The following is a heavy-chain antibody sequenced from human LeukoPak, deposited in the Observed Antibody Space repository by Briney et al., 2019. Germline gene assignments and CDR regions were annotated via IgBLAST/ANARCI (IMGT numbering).Heavy chain of an antibody. Sequence: SETLSLTCAVYGGSFSGYYWSWIRQPPGKGLEWIGEINHSGSTNYNPSLKTRVTISVDTSKNQFSLKLSSVTAAGTAVYYCARGRRYSGYDYFDYWGQGTLVTVSS. D-gene: IGHD5-12*01. V-gene: IGHV4-34*01. CDR1: GGSFSGYY. J-gene: IGHJ4*02. CDR2: INHSGST. CDR3: ARGRRYSGYDYFDY.